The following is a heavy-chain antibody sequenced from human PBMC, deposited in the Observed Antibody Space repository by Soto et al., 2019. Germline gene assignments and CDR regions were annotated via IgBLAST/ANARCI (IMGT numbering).Heavy chain of an antibody. CDR1: WDSVSSNSAA. D-gene: IGHD3-22*01. V-gene: IGHV6-1*01. CDR3: ARVSEYYDSSGYYFDY. Sequence: SQTLSLTCSISWDSVSSNSAAWNWIRQSPSRGLEWLGRTYYRSKWYNDYAVSVKSRITINPDTSKNQFSLQLNSVTPEDTAVYYCARVSEYYDSSGYYFDYWGQGTLVTVSS. J-gene: IGHJ4*02. CDR2: TYYRSKWYN.